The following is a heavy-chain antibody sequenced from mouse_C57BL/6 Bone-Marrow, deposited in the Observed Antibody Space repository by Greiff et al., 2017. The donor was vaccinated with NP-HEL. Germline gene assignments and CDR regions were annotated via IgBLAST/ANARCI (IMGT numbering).Heavy chain of an antibody. CDR2: INPYNGGT. J-gene: IGHJ2*01. CDR3: ARLGYYGRDFDY. V-gene: IGHV1-19*01. D-gene: IGHD1-1*01. Sequence: VQLQQSGPVLVKPGASVKMSCKASGYTFTDYYMNWVKQSHGKSLEWIGVINPYNGGTSYNQKFKGKATLTVDKSSSTAYMELNSLTSEDSAVYYCARLGYYGRDFDYWGQGTTLTVSS. CDR1: GYTFTDYY.